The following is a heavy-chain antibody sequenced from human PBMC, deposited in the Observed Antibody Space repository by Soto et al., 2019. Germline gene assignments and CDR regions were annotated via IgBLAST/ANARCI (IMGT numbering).Heavy chain of an antibody. CDR1: GGTFSNYA. V-gene: IGHV1-69*12. CDR3: ARYLLGVGYTYADV. CDR2: IIPIDATV. Sequence: QVQLVQSGAEVKKPGSSVKVSCKASGGTFSNYALISWVRQAPGQGLEWLGGIIPIDATVNYAQKFQGRITITADESTTTAYMDLGSLRSEDTAVYYCARYLLGVGYTYADVWGQGTTVTVSS. J-gene: IGHJ6*01. D-gene: IGHD6-25*01.